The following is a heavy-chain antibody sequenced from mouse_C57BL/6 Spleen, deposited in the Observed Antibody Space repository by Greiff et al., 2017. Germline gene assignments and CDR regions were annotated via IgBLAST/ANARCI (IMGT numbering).Heavy chain of an antibody. J-gene: IGHJ4*01. CDR2: IDPSDSYT. CDR1: GYTFTSYW. Sequence: QVQLQQPGAELVMPGASVKLSCKASGYTFTSYWMHWVKQRPGQGLEWIGEIDPSDSYTNYNQKFKGKSTLTVDKSSSTAYMQLSSLTSEDSAVYYCAREGNSNPRYYAMDYWGQGTSVTVSS. CDR3: AREGNSNPRYYAMDY. V-gene: IGHV1-69*01. D-gene: IGHD2-5*01.